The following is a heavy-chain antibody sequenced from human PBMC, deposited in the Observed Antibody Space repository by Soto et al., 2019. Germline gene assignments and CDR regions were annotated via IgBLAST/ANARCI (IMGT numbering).Heavy chain of an antibody. CDR3: AHSHGYGMDV. CDR2: IYWDDDN. Sequence: SGPTLVKPTQTLTLACTFPGFSLSTSEVGVGWIRQPPGKALEWLALIYWDDDNRYSPSLKSRLTITKDTSKNQVVLTMNKMDPVDTATYYCAHSHGYGMDVWGQGTTVTV. V-gene: IGHV2-5*02. CDR1: GFSLSTSEVG. J-gene: IGHJ6*02.